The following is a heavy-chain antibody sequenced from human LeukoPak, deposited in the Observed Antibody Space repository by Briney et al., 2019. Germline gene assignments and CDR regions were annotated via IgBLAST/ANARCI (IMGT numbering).Heavy chain of an antibody. CDR1: GFTFSSYA. CDR2: ISITVGGT. J-gene: IGHJ4*02. V-gene: IGHV3-23*01. CDR3: AKRSHMLGATNPNYYFDH. D-gene: IGHD1-26*01. Sequence: GGSQRLSCAASGFTFSSYAMSWVRQAPGKGLEWVSAISITVGGTYYADSVKGRFTISRDNSKNTLYLQMNSLSAEDTAVYYCAKRSHMLGATNPNYYFDHWGQGTLVTVSS.